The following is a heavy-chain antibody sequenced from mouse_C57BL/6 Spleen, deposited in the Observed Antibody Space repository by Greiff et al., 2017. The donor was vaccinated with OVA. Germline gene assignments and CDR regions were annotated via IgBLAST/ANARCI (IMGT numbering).Heavy chain of an antibody. CDR1: GYTFTTYP. V-gene: IGHV1-47*01. CDR3: ARGGYHGGYWYFDV. J-gene: IGHJ1*03. CDR2: FHPYNDDT. D-gene: IGHD2-14*01. Sequence: QVQLQQSGAELVKPGASVKMSCKASGYTFTTYPIEWMKQNHRKSLEWIGNFHPYNDDTKYNEKFKGKATLTVEKSSSTVYLELSRLTSDDSAVYCGARGGYHGGYWYFDVWGTGTTVTVSS.